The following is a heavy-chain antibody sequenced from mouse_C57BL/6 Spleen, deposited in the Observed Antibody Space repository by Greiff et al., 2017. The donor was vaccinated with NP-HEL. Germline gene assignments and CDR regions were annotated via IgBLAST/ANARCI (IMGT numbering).Heavy chain of an antibody. CDR1: GYSITSGYY. D-gene: IGHD2-3*01. CDR3: ARGLLDYAMDY. V-gene: IGHV3-6*01. Sequence: EVQLVESGPGLVKPSQSLSLTCSVTGYSITSGYYWNWIRQFPGNKLEWMGYISYDGSNNYNPSLKNRISITRDTSKNQFFLKLNSVTTEDTATYYCARGLLDYAMDYWGQGTSVTVSS. CDR2: ISYDGSN. J-gene: IGHJ4*01.